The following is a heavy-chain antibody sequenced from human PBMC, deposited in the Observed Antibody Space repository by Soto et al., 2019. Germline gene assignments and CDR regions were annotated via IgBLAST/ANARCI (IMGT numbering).Heavy chain of an antibody. CDR1: GYTFTTYG. D-gene: IGHD3-16*01. Sequence: ASVKVSCKASGYTFTTYGISWVRQAPGEGLEWLGWINTHNGNTNYAQNLQGRVTMTRDTSTSTVYMELSSLRSEDTAVYYCARSSTFRGVGEYYYGMDVWGQGTTVTVSS. J-gene: IGHJ6*02. CDR2: INTHNGNT. V-gene: IGHV1-18*01. CDR3: ARSSTFRGVGEYYYGMDV.